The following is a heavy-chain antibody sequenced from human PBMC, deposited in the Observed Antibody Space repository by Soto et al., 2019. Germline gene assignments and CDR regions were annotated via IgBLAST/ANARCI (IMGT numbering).Heavy chain of an antibody. CDR3: ARGVVGGTTD. CDR1: GFTFRSYS. Sequence: GSLRLSCAVSGFTFRSYSMNWVRQSPGKGLEWVSYISSSSSTTYYADSVKGRFTISRDNAKNSLYLQMNSLRDEDTALYYCARGVVGGTTDWGQGTLVTVSS. CDR2: ISSSSSTT. D-gene: IGHD1-26*01. V-gene: IGHV3-48*02. J-gene: IGHJ4*02.